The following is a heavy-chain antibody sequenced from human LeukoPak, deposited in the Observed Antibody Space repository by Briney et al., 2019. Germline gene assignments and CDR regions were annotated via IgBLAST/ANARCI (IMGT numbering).Heavy chain of an antibody. Sequence: GGSLRLSCAASGFTFSRSWMHWVRQAPGKGLVWVSRINSDGSSTSYADSVKGRFTISRDNAKNTLHLQMNSLRAEDTAVYYCARGLRYFYYYHMDVWGKGTTVTVSS. D-gene: IGHD3-9*01. CDR3: ARGLRYFYYYHMDV. CDR1: GFTFSRSW. J-gene: IGHJ6*03. V-gene: IGHV3-74*01. CDR2: INSDGSST.